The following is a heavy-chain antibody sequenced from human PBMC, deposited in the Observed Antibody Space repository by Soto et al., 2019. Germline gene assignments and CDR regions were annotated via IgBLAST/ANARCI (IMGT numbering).Heavy chain of an antibody. V-gene: IGHV1-69*13. CDR1: GGTFSSYA. J-gene: IGHJ6*03. CDR3: AREAQQLVYYYYYMDV. Sequence: SVKVSCKASGGTFSSYAISWVRQAPGQGLEWMGGIIPIFGTANYAQKFQGRVTITADESMSTAYMELSSLRSEDTAVYYCAREAQQLVYYYYYMDVWAKGPRSPSP. CDR2: IIPIFGTA. D-gene: IGHD6-6*01.